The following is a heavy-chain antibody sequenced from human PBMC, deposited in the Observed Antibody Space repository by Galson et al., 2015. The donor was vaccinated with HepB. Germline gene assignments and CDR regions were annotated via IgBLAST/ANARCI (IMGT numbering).Heavy chain of an antibody. V-gene: IGHV3-74*01. Sequence: SLRLSCAASGFTFSTYWMHWVRQAPGKGLVWVSRINGDGSSTSYADSVKGRFTISRDNAKNTLYLQMNSLKAEDTAVYYCARDQGRYLVYYYYGMDVWGQGTTVTVSS. CDR1: GFTFSTYW. D-gene: IGHD3-9*01. CDR2: INGDGSST. J-gene: IGHJ6*02. CDR3: ARDQGRYLVYYYYGMDV.